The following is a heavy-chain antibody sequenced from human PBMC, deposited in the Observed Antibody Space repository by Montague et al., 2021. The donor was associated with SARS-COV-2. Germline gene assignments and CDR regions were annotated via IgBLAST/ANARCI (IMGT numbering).Heavy chain of an antibody. CDR3: AKGVDASGSYRSTLGY. V-gene: IGHV3-21*04. CDR1: GFTFRSYT. D-gene: IGHD3-10*01. Sequence: SLRLSCAASGFTFRSYTMNWVRQAPGKGLEWVSCVSSSSSYIYYXDSVKGRFTIFRDNAKNSLFLQMNSLGAEDTAVYYCAKGVDASGSYRSTLGYWGQGTLVTVSS. CDR2: VSSSSSYI. J-gene: IGHJ4*02.